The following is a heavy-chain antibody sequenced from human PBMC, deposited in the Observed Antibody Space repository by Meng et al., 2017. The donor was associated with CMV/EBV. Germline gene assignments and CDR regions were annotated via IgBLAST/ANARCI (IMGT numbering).Heavy chain of an antibody. CDR1: GFTFSSYA. CDR3: AKDSGYLSSVLDY. D-gene: IGHD3-22*01. CDR2: ISGSGGST. J-gene: IGHJ4*02. V-gene: IGHV3-23*01. Sequence: GESLKISCAASGFTFSSYAMSWVRQAPGKGLEWVSAISGSGGSTYYAYSVKGRFTISRDNSKNTLYLQMNSLRAEDTAVYYCAKDSGYLSSVLDYWGQGTLVTVSS.